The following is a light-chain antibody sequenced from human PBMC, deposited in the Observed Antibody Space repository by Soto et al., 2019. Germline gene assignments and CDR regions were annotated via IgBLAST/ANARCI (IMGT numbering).Light chain of an antibody. V-gene: IGKV3-11*01. CDR3: QQRYNWPNT. Sequence: EIVLTQSPATLSLSPGERATLSCRASQSVGTYLAWYQHNPGQAPRLLIYDASNRATGIPARCSGSGSGTDFTLTISSPEPEDFAVYYCQQRYNWPNTFGQGTKLEIK. CDR1: QSVGTY. J-gene: IGKJ2*01. CDR2: DAS.